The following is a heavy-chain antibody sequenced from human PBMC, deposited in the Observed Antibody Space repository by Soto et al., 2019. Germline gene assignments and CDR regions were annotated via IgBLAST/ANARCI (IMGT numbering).Heavy chain of an antibody. Sequence: GGSLRLSCAASGFTFSSYWMSWVRQAPGKGLEWVANIKQDGSEKYYVDSVKGRFTISRDNAKNSLYLQMNSLRAEDTAVYYCARDGYWGVHPAFYWGQGTLVTVSS. CDR3: ARDGYWGVHPAFY. J-gene: IGHJ4*02. D-gene: IGHD7-27*01. V-gene: IGHV3-7*01. CDR2: IKQDGSEK. CDR1: GFTFSSYW.